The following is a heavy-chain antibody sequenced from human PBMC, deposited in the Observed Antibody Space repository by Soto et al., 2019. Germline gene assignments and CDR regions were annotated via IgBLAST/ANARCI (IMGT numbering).Heavy chain of an antibody. J-gene: IGHJ6*02. D-gene: IGHD3-3*01. CDR1: GFTFSSYV. CDR2: VHYDGTKK. V-gene: IGHV3-33*01. Sequence: QVQLVESGGGVVQPGTSLRLSCAPSGFTFSSYVMHWVRQAPGKGLEWVAVVHYDGTKKYYADSVRGRFTISRDNSENILYLQMNSLRPDDTAVYFCARETSYDFWSGTQTMDVCGQGTTVTVSS. CDR3: ARETSYDFWSGTQTMDV.